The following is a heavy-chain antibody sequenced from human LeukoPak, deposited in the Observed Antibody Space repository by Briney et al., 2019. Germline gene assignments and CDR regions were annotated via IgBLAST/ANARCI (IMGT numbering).Heavy chain of an antibody. CDR1: GFTFSSYV. D-gene: IGHD3-22*01. CDR3: AKDRDGYYFDY. V-gene: IGHV3-23*01. J-gene: IGHJ4*02. Sequence: GGSLRLSCAASGFTFSSYVMSWVRQAPGKGLEWVSAVTGSGGSTYYADSVKGRFTISRDNSKNTLYLQMNSLRAEDTAVYYCAKDRDGYYFDYWGQGTLVAVSS. CDR2: VTGSGGST.